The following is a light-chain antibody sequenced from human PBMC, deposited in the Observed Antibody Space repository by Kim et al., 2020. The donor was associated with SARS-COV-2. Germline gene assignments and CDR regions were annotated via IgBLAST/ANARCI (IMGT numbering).Light chain of an antibody. CDR3: NPRDISAYHYV. V-gene: IGLV3-19*01. CDR1: SLRSYY. Sequence: SSELTQDSAVSVALGQTVRITCQGDSLRSYYASWYQQKPGQAPVLVIYGKNNRPSGIPDRFSGSSSGNLASLTTTGAQAEDEADHYCNPRDISAYHYVFG. J-gene: IGLJ1*01. CDR2: GKN.